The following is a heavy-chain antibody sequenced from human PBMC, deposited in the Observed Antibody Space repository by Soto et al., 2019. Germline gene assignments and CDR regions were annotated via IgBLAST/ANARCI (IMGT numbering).Heavy chain of an antibody. Sequence: EVQLLESGGGLVQPGGSLKLSCAASGFTFSSYAMSWVRQAPGKGLEWVSAISGSGGSTYYADSVKGRFTISRDNSKNTPYLQMNSLRAEDTAVYYCAKERDGYPYYYGMDVWCQGTTITVSS. CDR2: ISGSGGST. CDR1: GFTFSSYA. V-gene: IGHV3-23*01. D-gene: IGHD5-12*01. J-gene: IGHJ6*02. CDR3: AKERDGYPYYYGMDV.